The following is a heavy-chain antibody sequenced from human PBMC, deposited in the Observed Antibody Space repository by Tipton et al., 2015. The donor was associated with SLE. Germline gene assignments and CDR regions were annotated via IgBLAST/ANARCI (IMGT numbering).Heavy chain of an antibody. J-gene: IGHJ1*01. Sequence: TLSLTCAVYGGSFSGYYWSWIRQPPGKGLEWIGEINHSGSTNYNPSLKSRVTISVDTSKNQFSLKLSSVTAADTAVYYCARAYSSLGAESFQNWGQGTLVTVSS. D-gene: IGHD6-6*01. V-gene: IGHV4-34*01. CDR2: INHSGST. CDR1: GGSFSGYY. CDR3: ARAYSSLGAESFQN.